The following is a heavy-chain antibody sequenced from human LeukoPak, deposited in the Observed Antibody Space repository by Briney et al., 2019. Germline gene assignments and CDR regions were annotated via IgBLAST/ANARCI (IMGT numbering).Heavy chain of an antibody. CDR3: AKVGGWLVFDS. Sequence: PGGSLRLSCAASGFTFSSSAMSWVRQSPGKGLEWVSAIRANADSTYYADSVKGRFTISRDNSKNTLYLQMNSLRAEDTALYYCAKVGGWLVFDSWGQGTPVTVSS. V-gene: IGHV3-23*01. CDR2: IRANADST. CDR1: GFTFSSSA. D-gene: IGHD6-19*01. J-gene: IGHJ4*02.